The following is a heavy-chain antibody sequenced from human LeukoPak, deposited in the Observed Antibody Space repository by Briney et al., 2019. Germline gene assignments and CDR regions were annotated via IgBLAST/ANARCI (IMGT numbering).Heavy chain of an antibody. CDR1: GFTFSSYW. D-gene: IGHD3-22*01. CDR3: ARGLRDSSGREYFQD. V-gene: IGHV3-74*01. Sequence: PGGSLRLSCAASGFTFSSYWMHWVRQAPGKGLVWVSRINSDGSSTSYADSVKGRFTISRDNAKNTLYLQMNSLRAEDTAVYYCARGLRDSSGREYFQDWGQGTLVTVSS. J-gene: IGHJ1*01. CDR2: INSDGSST.